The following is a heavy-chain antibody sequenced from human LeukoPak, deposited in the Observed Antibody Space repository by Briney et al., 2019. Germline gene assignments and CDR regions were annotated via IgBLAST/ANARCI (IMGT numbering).Heavy chain of an antibody. V-gene: IGHV1-2*02. CDR3: ARSAARGRPNWFDP. J-gene: IGHJ5*02. CDR1: GYTFTGYY. Sequence: ASVKVSCKASGYTFTGYYMHWVRQAPGQGLEWMGWINPNSCGTNYAQKFQGRVTMTRDTSISTAYMELSRLRSDDTAVYYCARSAARGRPNWFDPWGQGTLATVSS. D-gene: IGHD6-25*01. CDR2: INPNSCGT.